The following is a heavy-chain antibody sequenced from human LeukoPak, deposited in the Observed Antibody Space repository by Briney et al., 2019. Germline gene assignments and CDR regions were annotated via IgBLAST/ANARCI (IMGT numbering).Heavy chain of an antibody. CDR1: GGSISSYY. CDR3: ARDYAFDI. J-gene: IGHJ3*02. Sequence: SETLSFTCTVSGGSISSYYWSWIRQPPGKGLEWIGCIYYSGNTNYNPSLKSRVTISIDTSKNQFSLKLGSVTAADTAVYYCARDYAFDIWGQGTMVTVSS. V-gene: IGHV4-59*01. CDR2: IYYSGNT.